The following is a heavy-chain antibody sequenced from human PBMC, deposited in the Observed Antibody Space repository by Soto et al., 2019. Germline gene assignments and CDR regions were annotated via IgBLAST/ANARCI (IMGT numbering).Heavy chain of an antibody. CDR2: ISATKNYT. J-gene: IGHJ4*02. D-gene: IGHD2-21*01. Sequence: QVQLVQSGGGLVKPGGSLTLSCAASGFTFSDYYMSWIRQTPGKGLEWVSYISATKNYTDYADSVKGRFTISRDNARNSGYLQMNSLRVEDTGIYYCARDVGWSPLWDSWGQGTLVTVSS. V-gene: IGHV3-11*05. CDR1: GFTFSDYY. CDR3: ARDVGWSPLWDS.